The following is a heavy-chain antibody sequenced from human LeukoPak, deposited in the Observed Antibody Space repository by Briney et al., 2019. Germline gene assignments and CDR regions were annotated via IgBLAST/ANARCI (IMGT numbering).Heavy chain of an antibody. V-gene: IGHV4-34*01. Sequence: SETLSLTCAVYGGSFSGYYWSWIRQPPGKGLEWIGEINHSGSTNYNPSLKSRVTISVDTSKNQFSLKLSSVTAADTAVYYCARVSFPWVIDYWGQGTLVTVSS. CDR3: ARVSFPWVIDY. J-gene: IGHJ4*02. CDR2: INHSGST. CDR1: GGSFSGYY. D-gene: IGHD2-21*01.